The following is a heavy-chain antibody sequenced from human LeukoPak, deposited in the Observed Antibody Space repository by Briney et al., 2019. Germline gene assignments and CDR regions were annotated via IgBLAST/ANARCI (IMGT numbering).Heavy chain of an antibody. CDR3: GYCSGGTCYSHAFEI. D-gene: IGHD2-15*01. J-gene: IGHJ3*02. V-gene: IGHV3-23*01. CDR1: GFTFSSYA. Sequence: GGSLRLSCAASGFTFSSYAMSWVRQSPGKGLEWVSAIGGSGAYTFYADSVKGRCTISRDNSKNTLYLQMNSLRAEDTAIYYCGYCSGGTCYSHAFEIWGQGTMVTVSS. CDR2: IGGSGAYT.